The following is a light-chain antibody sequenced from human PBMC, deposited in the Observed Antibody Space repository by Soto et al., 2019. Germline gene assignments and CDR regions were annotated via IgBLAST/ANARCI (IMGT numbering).Light chain of an antibody. V-gene: IGKV3-15*01. CDR2: GAS. J-gene: IGKJ1*01. CDR1: ESVSSN. Sequence: EIVMTQSPDTLSVSPGERATLSCRASESVSSNLAWYQQKPGQAPRLLFYGASTRATDIPARFSGTGSGTEFTLTISSLQSEDFAVYYCQQHSKWPRTFGQGTKVEIK. CDR3: QQHSKWPRT.